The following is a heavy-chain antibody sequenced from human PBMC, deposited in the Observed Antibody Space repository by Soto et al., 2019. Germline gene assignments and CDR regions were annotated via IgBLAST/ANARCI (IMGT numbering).Heavy chain of an antibody. J-gene: IGHJ3*02. CDR1: GFTFGNSA. V-gene: IGHV1-58*01. CDR3: AAAVTMSYKKAPYAVDM. Sequence: QMQLVQSGPEVKKPGTSVRVSCKASGFTFGNSAVHWVRQARGQRLEWMGWILGASCGTNYAENFEERVTIARDMSTSTADMELSSLSAEDTAVYLCAAAVTMSYKKAPYAVDMWGQGTLVTVSS. CDR2: ILGASCGT. D-gene: IGHD1-26*01.